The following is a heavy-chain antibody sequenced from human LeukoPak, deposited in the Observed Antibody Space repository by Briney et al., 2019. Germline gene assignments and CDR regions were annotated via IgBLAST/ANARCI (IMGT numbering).Heavy chain of an antibody. CDR2: IYAGDSDT. CDR1: GYSFTSYW. Sequence: GEPLKISCQGSGYSFTSYWIGWVRQMPGKGLEWMGIIYAGDSDTRYSPSFQGQVTISADKSISTAYLQWSSLKASDTAMYYCARQAVPVAKYFQHWGQGTLVTVSS. CDR3: ARQAVPVAKYFQH. J-gene: IGHJ1*01. D-gene: IGHD2-2*01. V-gene: IGHV5-51*01.